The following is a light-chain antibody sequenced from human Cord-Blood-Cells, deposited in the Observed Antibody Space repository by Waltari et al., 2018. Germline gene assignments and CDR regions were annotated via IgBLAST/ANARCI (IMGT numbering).Light chain of an antibody. V-gene: IGLV2-23*01. J-gene: IGLJ1*01. CDR1: SSDVGGYNL. Sequence: QAALTQPASVSGSPGQSITNPCTGTSSDVGGYNLVSWYQQHPGKAPKLIIYEGSKRPSGVSNRFSGSKSGNTASLTISGLQAEDEADYYCCSYAGSSPYVFGTGTKVTVL. CDR2: EGS. CDR3: CSYAGSSPYV.